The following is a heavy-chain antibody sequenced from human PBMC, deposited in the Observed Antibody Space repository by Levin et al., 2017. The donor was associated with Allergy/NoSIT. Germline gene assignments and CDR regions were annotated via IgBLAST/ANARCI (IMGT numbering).Heavy chain of an antibody. CDR1: GFTFSSYS. V-gene: IGHV3-48*01. J-gene: IGHJ4*02. D-gene: IGHD3-16*02. Sequence: PGGSLRLSCAASGFTFSSYSMNWVRQAPGKGLEWVSYISSSSSTIYYADTVQGRFTISIDNAKNSLYLHMNRLRAEDTAVYYCAAYYDYIWGSYRQFDYWGQGTLVTVSS. CDR3: AAYYDYIWGSYRQFDY. CDR2: ISSSSSTI.